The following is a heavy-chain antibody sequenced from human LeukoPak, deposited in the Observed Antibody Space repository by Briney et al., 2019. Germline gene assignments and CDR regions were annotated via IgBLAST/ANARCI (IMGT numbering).Heavy chain of an antibody. J-gene: IGHJ4*02. D-gene: IGHD6-13*01. V-gene: IGHV1-2*06. Sequence: GASVKVSCKASGYTFTGYYMHWVRQAPGQGLEWMGRINPNSGGTNYAQKFQGRFTMTRDTSISTAYMELSRLRSDDTAVYYCARGITGYSSSLYYFDYWGQGTLVTVSS. CDR3: ARGITGYSSSLYYFDY. CDR1: GYTFTGYY. CDR2: INPNSGGT.